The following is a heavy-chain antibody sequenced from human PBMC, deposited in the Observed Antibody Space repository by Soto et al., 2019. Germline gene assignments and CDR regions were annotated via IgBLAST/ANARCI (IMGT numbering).Heavy chain of an antibody. V-gene: IGHV4-30-2*01. Sequence: SETLSLTCAVSGVSINNADYSWSWIRQPPGRGLEWIGYTYQSGRTVYNPSLKSRLTISLDRSRNEVSLKLTSVTAADTAVYFCARETYGDYVGYFDPWGQGILVTVSS. CDR2: TYQSGRT. J-gene: IGHJ5*02. CDR3: ARETYGDYVGYFDP. CDR1: GVSINNADYS. D-gene: IGHD4-17*01.